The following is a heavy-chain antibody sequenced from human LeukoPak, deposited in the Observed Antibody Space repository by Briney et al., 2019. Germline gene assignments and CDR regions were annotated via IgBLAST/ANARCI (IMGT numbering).Heavy chain of an antibody. CDR2: IIPIFGTA. V-gene: IGHV1-69*13. Sequence: SVKVSCKASGSTFTGYYMHWVRQAPGQGLEWMGGIIPIFGTANYAQKFQGRVTITADESTSTAYMELSSLRSEDTAVYYCARAASDYVDLFHETDFDYWVQGTLVTVCS. J-gene: IGHJ4*02. CDR1: GSTFTGYY. CDR3: ARAASDYVDLFHETDFDY. D-gene: IGHD4-17*01.